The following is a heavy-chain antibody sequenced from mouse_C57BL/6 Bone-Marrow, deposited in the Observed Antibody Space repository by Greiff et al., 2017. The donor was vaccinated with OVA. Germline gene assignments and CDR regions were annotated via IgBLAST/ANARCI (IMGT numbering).Heavy chain of an antibody. V-gene: IGHV1-75*01. CDR3: TNVEWLLFFDY. CDR1: GYTFTDYY. CDR2: IFPGSGST. J-gene: IGHJ2*01. Sequence: VQLQQSGPELVKPGASVKISCKASGYTFTDYYINWVKQRPGQGLEWIGWIFPGSGSTYYNEKFKGKAPLTVDKSSSTAYMLLSSLTSEASADYCGTNVEWLLFFDYWGQGTPLTVSS. D-gene: IGHD2-3*01.